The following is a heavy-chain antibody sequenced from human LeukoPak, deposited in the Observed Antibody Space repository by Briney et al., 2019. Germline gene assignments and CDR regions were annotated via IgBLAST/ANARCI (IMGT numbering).Heavy chain of an antibody. CDR1: GFTFRNYG. D-gene: IGHD6-13*01. CDR3: ARERRLAAAGHDY. V-gene: IGHV3-30*02. Sequence: PGGSLRLSCTTSGFTFRNYGMHWVRQAPGKGLDWVAFIWYDGSNEDYADSVKGRFTISRDNSKNTLYLQMNSLRAEDTAVYYCARERRLAAAGHDYWGQGTLVTVSS. CDR2: IWYDGSNE. J-gene: IGHJ4*02.